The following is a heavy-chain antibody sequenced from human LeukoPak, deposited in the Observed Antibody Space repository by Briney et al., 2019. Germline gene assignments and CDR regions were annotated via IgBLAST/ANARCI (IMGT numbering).Heavy chain of an antibody. D-gene: IGHD3-3*01. Sequence: WGSLRLSCAASGFTFSSYAMSWVRQAPGKGLEWVSAISGSGGSTYYADSVKGRFTISRDNSKNTLYLQMNSLRAEDTAVYYCANLPPDFWSFFDYWGQGTLVTVSS. CDR2: ISGSGGST. CDR1: GFTFSSYA. J-gene: IGHJ4*02. V-gene: IGHV3-23*01. CDR3: ANLPPDFWSFFDY.